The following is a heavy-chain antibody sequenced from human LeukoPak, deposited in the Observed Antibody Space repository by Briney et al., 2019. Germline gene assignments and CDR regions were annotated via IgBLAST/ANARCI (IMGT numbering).Heavy chain of an antibody. J-gene: IGHJ6*03. D-gene: IGHD5-18*01. Sequence: GGSLRLSRAASGFTFSSYWMSWVRQAPGKGLEWVSAISGSGGSTYYADSVKGRFTISRDNSKNTLYLQMNSLRAEDTAVYYCAKAAMVDYYYYMDVWGKGTTVTVSS. V-gene: IGHV3-23*01. CDR2: ISGSGGST. CDR1: GFTFSSYW. CDR3: AKAAMVDYYYYMDV.